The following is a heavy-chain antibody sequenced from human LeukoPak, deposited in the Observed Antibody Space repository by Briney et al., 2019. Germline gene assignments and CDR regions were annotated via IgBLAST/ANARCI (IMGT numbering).Heavy chain of an antibody. Sequence: SETLSLTCTVSGGSISSYYWSRIRQPPGKGLEWVGYIHYGGSTNYNPSLKSRVTMSVDTSKNQFSLKLKSVTAADTAVYYCARGSYIFGYWGQGTLVTVSS. CDR2: IHYGGST. CDR3: ARGSYIFGY. J-gene: IGHJ4*02. CDR1: GGSISSYY. V-gene: IGHV4-59*08. D-gene: IGHD2-15*01.